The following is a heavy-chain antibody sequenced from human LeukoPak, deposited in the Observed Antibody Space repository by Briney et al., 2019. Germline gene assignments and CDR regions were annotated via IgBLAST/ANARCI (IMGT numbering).Heavy chain of an antibody. CDR1: GFSFSSHS. D-gene: IGHD4/OR15-4a*01. CDR2: ISLSSSPI. J-gene: IGHJ4*02. V-gene: IGHV3-48*01. Sequence: GGSLRLSCAASGFSFSSHSMTWVRQAPGKGLEWVSYISLSSSPIYYADSVKGRFTISRDNAKNSLYLQMNSLRAEDTAVYYCARGTSFDYWGQGTLVTVSS. CDR3: ARGTSFDY.